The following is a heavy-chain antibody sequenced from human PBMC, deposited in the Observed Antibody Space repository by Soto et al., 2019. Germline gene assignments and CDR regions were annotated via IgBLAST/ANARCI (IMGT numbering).Heavy chain of an antibody. CDR3: ARASERGWDSGAFDS. Sequence: GGSLRLSCAASGFTFSSYDMHWVRQATGKGLERVSAIGTAGDTYYPGSVKGRFTISRENAKNSLYLQMNSLRAGDTAVYYCARASERGWDSGAFDSWGQGTMVTVSS. J-gene: IGHJ3*02. CDR2: IGTAGDT. V-gene: IGHV3-13*01. D-gene: IGHD3-10*01. CDR1: GFTFSSYD.